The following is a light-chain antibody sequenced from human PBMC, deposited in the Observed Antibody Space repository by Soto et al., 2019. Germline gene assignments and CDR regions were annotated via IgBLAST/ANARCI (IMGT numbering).Light chain of an antibody. V-gene: IGLV2-8*01. Sequence: QSALTQPPSASLSPGQSVTISCTGTSSDVGAYIFVSWYQQHPGKAPKLMVYDVNRRPPGVPDRFFGSKSGNTASLTVSGLQAEDEADYYCVSFAGGTYVFGTGTKVTVL. CDR1: SSDVGAYIF. CDR2: DVN. CDR3: VSFAGGTYV. J-gene: IGLJ1*01.